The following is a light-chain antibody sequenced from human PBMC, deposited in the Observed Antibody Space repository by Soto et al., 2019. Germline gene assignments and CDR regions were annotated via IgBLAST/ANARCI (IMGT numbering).Light chain of an antibody. V-gene: IGLV1-51*01. CDR1: SSNIGGKS. Sequence: QSFLTQQPSVSAAAGQKVTISCSGSSSNIGGKSVSWYQQLPGTAPKLLIYDDNKRPSGIPDRFSGSKSGTSATLGITGFQTGDEADYYCGSWDSSLSAYVSGTGTKVTVL. J-gene: IGLJ1*01. CDR2: DDN. CDR3: GSWDSSLSAYV.